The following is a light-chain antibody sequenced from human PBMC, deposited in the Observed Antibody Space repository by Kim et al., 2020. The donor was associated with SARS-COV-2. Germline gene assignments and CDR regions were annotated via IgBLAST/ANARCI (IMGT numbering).Light chain of an antibody. CDR3: QQYNSYWT. V-gene: IGKV1-5*03. J-gene: IGKJ1*01. CDR1: QSISSW. CDR2: KAS. Sequence: SASVGDRVTITCRASQSISSWLAWYQQRPGKAPKLLISKASTLESGVPSRFSGSGSGTEFTLTISSLQPDDFATYYCQQYNSYWTFGQGTKVEIK.